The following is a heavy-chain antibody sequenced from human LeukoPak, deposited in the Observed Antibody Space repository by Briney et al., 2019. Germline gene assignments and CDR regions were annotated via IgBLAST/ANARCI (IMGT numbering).Heavy chain of an antibody. CDR1: GFTFSNYN. CDR3: AKEGRFLEWHDAFDI. J-gene: IGHJ3*02. Sequence: GGSLRLSCAASGFTFSNYNMNWVRQAPGKGLEWVSSISSSSGYIYYADSLKGRFTISRDNSKNTLYLQMNSLRAEDTAVYYCAKEGRFLEWHDAFDIWGQGTMVTVSS. V-gene: IGHV3-21*01. D-gene: IGHD3-3*01. CDR2: ISSSSGYI.